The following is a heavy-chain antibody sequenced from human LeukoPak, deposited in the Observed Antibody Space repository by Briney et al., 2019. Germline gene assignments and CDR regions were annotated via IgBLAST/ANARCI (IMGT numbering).Heavy chain of an antibody. CDR3: AKDQTYDFWSGSPVRFDP. V-gene: IGHV3-23*01. D-gene: IGHD3-3*01. J-gene: IGHJ5*02. Sequence: GASLRLSCAASGFTFSSYAMSWVRQAPGKGLEWVSAISGSGGSTYYADSVKGRFTISRDNSKNTLYLQMNSLRAEDTAVYYCAKDQTYDFWSGSPVRFDPWGQRTLVTVSS. CDR2: ISGSGGST. CDR1: GFTFSSYA.